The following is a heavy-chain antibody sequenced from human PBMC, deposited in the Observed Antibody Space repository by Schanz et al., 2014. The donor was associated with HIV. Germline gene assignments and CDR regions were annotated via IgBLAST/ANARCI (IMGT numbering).Heavy chain of an antibody. CDR3: AKDRNQYDSRYIGKGNYYYYYGMDV. CDR2: TSYDGTKK. CDR1: GFNFNSYG. Sequence: QVQVVESGGGVVQPGRSLRLSCVASGFNFNSYGMHWVRQAPGKGLEWVAVTSYDGTKKHYADSVKGRFTISRDNSKNTVYLQAKSLRPEDTAVYYCAKDRNQYDSRYIGKGNYYYYYGMDVWGQGTTVTVSS. D-gene: IGHD3-22*01. V-gene: IGHV3-30*18. J-gene: IGHJ6*02.